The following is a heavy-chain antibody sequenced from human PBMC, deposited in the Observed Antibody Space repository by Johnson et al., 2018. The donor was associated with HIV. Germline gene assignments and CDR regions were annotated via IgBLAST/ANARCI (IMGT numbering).Heavy chain of an antibody. J-gene: IGHJ3*02. Sequence: QEKLVESGGGVVQPGRSLRLSCAASGFTFSSYAMHWVRQAPGKGLEWVAIISYDGSNKYYADSVKGRFTISRDDSKNTLNLQMNSLRTEDTAVYYCTTPYSSRWHAKNTFDIWGQGTMVTVSS. CDR3: TTPYSSRWHAKNTFDI. CDR2: ISYDGSNK. CDR1: GFTFSSYA. D-gene: IGHD6-13*01. V-gene: IGHV3-30*04.